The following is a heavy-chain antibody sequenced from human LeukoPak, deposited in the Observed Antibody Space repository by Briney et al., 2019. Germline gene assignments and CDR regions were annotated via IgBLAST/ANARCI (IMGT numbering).Heavy chain of an antibody. CDR1: GGSISSGSYY. CDR3: AREERTTGLLWFDP. V-gene: IGHV4-61*02. CDR2: IYTSGNS. Sequence: PSETLSLTCTVSGGSISSGSYYWSWIRQPAGKGLEWIGRIYTSGNSDFNPSLKRRVTISVDTSKKQFSLNLSSVTAADTAVYYCAREERTTGLLWFDPWGQGTLVTVSS. J-gene: IGHJ5*02. D-gene: IGHD1-14*01.